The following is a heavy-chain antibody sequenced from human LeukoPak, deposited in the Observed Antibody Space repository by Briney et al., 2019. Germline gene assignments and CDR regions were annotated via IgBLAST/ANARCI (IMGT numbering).Heavy chain of an antibody. J-gene: IGHJ6*03. V-gene: IGHV5-51*01. CDR2: IYPGDSDT. D-gene: IGHD2-21*02. Sequence: GESLKISCKGSGYSFTNYWIGLVRQMPRKRLECMGIIYPGDSDTRYSPSFQGQVTISADKSLNTAYLQWSSLKASDTAMYYCARFRDHYMDVWGKGSTVTVSS. CDR1: GYSFTNYW. CDR3: ARFRDHYMDV.